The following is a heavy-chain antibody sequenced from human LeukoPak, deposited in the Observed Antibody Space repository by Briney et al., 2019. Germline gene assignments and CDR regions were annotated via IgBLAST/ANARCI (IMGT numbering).Heavy chain of an antibody. CDR1: GGSISSYY. V-gene: IGHV4-59*01. Sequence: PSETLSLTCTVSGGSISSYYWSWIRQPPGKGLEWIGYIYYSGSTNYNPSLKSRVTISVDTSKNQFSLKLSSVTAADTAVYYCARVADYGSGSLFFDYWGQVTLVTVSS. D-gene: IGHD3-10*01. CDR2: IYYSGST. CDR3: ARVADYGSGSLFFDY. J-gene: IGHJ4*02.